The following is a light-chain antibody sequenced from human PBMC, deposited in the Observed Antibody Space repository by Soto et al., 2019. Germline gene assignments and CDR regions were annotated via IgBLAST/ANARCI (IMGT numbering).Light chain of an antibody. V-gene: IGKV3-20*01. J-gene: IGKJ1*01. Sequence: ETVLTQSPGTLSLSPGERATVSCRASQSVCGSSLAWYQQRPGQAPRLLIYDTSKRATGIPDRFSGSGSGTDFTLTISSLEPEDFAVYYCQQYGSSPQDTFGQGTKVDIK. CDR1: QSVCGSS. CDR3: QQYGSSPQDT. CDR2: DTS.